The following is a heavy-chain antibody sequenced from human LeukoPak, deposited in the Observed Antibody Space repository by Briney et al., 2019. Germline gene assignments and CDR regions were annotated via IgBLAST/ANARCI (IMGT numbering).Heavy chain of an antibody. CDR1: GFTFSTYW. V-gene: IGHV3-74*01. D-gene: IGHD7-27*01. CDR2: ISSDGRNT. CDR3: AREWALPGAYYMDV. Sequence: GGSLRLSCAASGFTFSTYWMHWVRQAPGKGLVWVSRISSDGRNTIYADSVKGRFTISRDSANNTLFLQMNSLRGDDTAVYYYAREWALPGAYYMDVWGKGTTVTVSS. J-gene: IGHJ6*03.